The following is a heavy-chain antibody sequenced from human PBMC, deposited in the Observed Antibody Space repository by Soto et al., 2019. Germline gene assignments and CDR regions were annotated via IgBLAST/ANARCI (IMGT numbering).Heavy chain of an antibody. CDR3: ARGEPLELYYGMDV. Sequence: QVQLQESGPGLVKPSETLSLTCTVSGGSISSYYWSWIRQPPGKGLEWIGYIYYSGSTNYNPSLKSRVTISVDTSKNQFSLKLSSVTAADTAVYYCARGEPLELYYGMDVWGQGTTVTVSS. J-gene: IGHJ6*02. CDR2: IYYSGST. D-gene: IGHD1-7*01. CDR1: GGSISSYY. V-gene: IGHV4-59*01.